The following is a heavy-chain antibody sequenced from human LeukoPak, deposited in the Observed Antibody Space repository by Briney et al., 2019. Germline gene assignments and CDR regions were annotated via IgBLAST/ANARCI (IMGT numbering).Heavy chain of an antibody. Sequence: SETLSLTCTVSGGSISSYYWSWIRQPPGKGLEWIGYIYNSGSTNYNPSLKSRVTISVATSKNQFSLKLSSVTAADTAVYYCARIGAAGAGGLDYWGQGTLVTVSS. CDR2: IYNSGST. CDR3: ARIGAAGAGGLDY. V-gene: IGHV4-59*08. CDR1: GGSISSYY. J-gene: IGHJ4*02. D-gene: IGHD6-13*01.